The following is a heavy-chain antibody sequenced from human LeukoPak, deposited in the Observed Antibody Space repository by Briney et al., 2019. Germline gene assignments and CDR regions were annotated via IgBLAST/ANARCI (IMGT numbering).Heavy chain of an antibody. D-gene: IGHD3-22*01. J-gene: IGHJ1*01. CDR2: IKTDGSEK. CDR3: ATYSSLNRREFQY. V-gene: IGHV3-7*01. Sequence: GGSLRLSCAASGFSVNTNYMTWVRQAPGKGLQWVANIKTDGSEKYYVDSVKGRFTISRDNAKNSLYLQMNSLRAEDTAVYYCATYSSLNRREFQYWGQGTLLTVSS. CDR1: GFSVNTNY.